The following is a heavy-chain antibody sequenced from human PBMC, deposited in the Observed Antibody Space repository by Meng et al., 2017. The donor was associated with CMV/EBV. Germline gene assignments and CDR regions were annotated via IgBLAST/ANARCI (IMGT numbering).Heavy chain of an antibody. V-gene: IGHV4-39*01. J-gene: IGHJ4*02. CDR3: ARLGDGYNSGYFDY. D-gene: IGHD5-24*01. CDR2: IYYSGCT. CDR1: GGSISSSSYY. Sequence: GSLRLSCTVSGGSISSSSYYWGCIRQPPGKGLEWIGSIYYSGCTYYNPSLKSRVTISVDTSKNQFSLKLSSVTAADTAVYYCARLGDGYNSGYFDYWGQGTLVTVSS.